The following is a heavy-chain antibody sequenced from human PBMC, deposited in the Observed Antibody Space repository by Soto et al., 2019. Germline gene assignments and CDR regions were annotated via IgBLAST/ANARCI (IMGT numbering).Heavy chain of an antibody. CDR3: ARDYSSGWYYFDY. CDR1: GYTFTSYA. Sequence: WASVKVSCKASGYTFTSYAMHWVRQAPGQRLEWMGWINAGNGNTKYSQKFQGRVTITRDTSASTAYMELSSLRSEDTAVYYCARDYSSGWYYFDYWGQGTLVTVSS. J-gene: IGHJ4*02. CDR2: INAGNGNT. D-gene: IGHD6-19*01. V-gene: IGHV1-3*01.